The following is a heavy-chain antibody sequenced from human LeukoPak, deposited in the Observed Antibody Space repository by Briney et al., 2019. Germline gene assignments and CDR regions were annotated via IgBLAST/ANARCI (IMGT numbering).Heavy chain of an antibody. CDR3: ARRDVSYDFWSGYIREDYFDY. D-gene: IGHD3-3*01. Sequence: GESLKISCKGSGYSFTSYWIGWVRQMPGKGLEWMGIINPGDSDTRYSPSFQGQVTISADKSISTAYLQWSSLKASDTAMYYCARRDVSYDFWSGYIREDYFDYWGQGTLVTASS. CDR2: INPGDSDT. J-gene: IGHJ4*02. CDR1: GYSFTSYW. V-gene: IGHV5-51*01.